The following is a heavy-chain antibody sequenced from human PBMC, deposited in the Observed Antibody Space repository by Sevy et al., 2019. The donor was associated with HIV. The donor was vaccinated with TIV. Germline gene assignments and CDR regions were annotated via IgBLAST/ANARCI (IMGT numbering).Heavy chain of an antibody. CDR3: ATDALDGAGGDYYYYAFDV. V-gene: IGHV3-15*01. Sequence: GGSLRLSCAASGFTFSHNWMSWVRQAPGKGLEWVGRIRSETEGGTTDYAAPVKGRFTISRDDSKNTLYLQMNSLKTEDTAVYYCATDALDGAGGDYYYYAFDVWGQGTPVTVSS. D-gene: IGHD4-17*01. J-gene: IGHJ6*02. CDR2: IRSETEGGTT. CDR1: GFTFSHNW.